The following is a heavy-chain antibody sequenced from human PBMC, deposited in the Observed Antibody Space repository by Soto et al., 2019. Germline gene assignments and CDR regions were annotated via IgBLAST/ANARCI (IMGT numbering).Heavy chain of an antibody. CDR1: GYTFNNSG. CDR2: INPSGGYT. V-gene: IGHV1-18*01. J-gene: IGHJ4*02. Sequence: GASVKVSCKASGYTFNNSGISWVRQAPGQGLEWLGIINPSGGYTTYAQRFLGRVTISVDTPKNQFSLKVSSVTAADTAVYYCARLIHCFTTSCYFDYWGQGTVVTVSS. CDR3: ARLIHCFTTSCYFDY. D-gene: IGHD2-2*01.